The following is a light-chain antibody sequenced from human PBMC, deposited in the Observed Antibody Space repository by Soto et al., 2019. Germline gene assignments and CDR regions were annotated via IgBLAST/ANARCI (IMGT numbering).Light chain of an antibody. J-gene: IGKJ1*01. V-gene: IGKV1-39*01. CDR2: AAS. CDR3: QQSYSTPQT. Sequence: DIQVTQSPSTLSGSVGDRVTITCRASQSISSYLNWYQQKPGKAPKLLIYAASSLQSGVPTRFSGSGSGTDFTLTISSLQPEDFATYYCQQSYSTPQTFGQGTKVDI. CDR1: QSISSY.